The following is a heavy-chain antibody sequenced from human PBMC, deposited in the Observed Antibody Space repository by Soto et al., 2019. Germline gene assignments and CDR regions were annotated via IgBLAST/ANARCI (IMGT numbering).Heavy chain of an antibody. CDR2: INSDGSAT. V-gene: IGHV3-74*01. J-gene: IGHJ4*02. CDR3: AREFSRALDY. CDR1: GFTFTSHW. Sequence: GGSLRLSCAASGFTFTSHWMHWVRQAPGKGLVWVSRINSDGSATNCADPVKGRFTISRDNANNTLYLQMNSLRAEDTAVYYCAREFSRALDYWGQGTLVTVSS.